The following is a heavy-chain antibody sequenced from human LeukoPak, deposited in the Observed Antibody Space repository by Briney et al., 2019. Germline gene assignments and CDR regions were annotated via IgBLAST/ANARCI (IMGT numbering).Heavy chain of an antibody. D-gene: IGHD3-3*02. V-gene: IGHV1-69*01. CDR3: VRPDRIFGVPAAFDA. J-gene: IGHJ3*01. CDR1: GGSFSDYP. CDR2: IIPKYSAS. Sequence: SVKVSCKASGGSFSDYPINWVRQAPGQGLEWLGGIIPKYSASNYAQAFQGRVTITADESTNTVYMEMSGLRPDDTAVYYCVRPDRIFGVPAAFDAWGQGTLVAVSS.